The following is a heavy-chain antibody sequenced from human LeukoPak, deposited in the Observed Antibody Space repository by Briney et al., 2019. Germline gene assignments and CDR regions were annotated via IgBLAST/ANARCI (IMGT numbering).Heavy chain of an antibody. D-gene: IGHD3-10*01. CDR1: RFTFSSYA. Sequence: GGSLRLSCTASRFTFSSYAMSWVRQAPAKGLEWVSAISGSGGRTYYADSVKGRFTISRDNSKNTLYLQMNSLRAEDTAVYYCAKDRAGSEGDYWGQGTLVTVSS. CDR2: ISGSGGRT. V-gene: IGHV3-23*01. CDR3: AKDRAGSEGDY. J-gene: IGHJ4*02.